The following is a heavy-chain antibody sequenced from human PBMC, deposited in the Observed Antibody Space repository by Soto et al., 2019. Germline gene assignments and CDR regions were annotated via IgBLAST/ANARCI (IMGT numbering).Heavy chain of an antibody. Sequence: EVQLVESGGGLVKPGGSLRLSCAASGFTFSSYSMNWVRQAPGKGLEWVSSISSSSSYIYYADSVKGRFTISRDNAKNSLYLQMNSLRAEDTAVYYCARDLEGEGPEWLLGYYYYYGMDVWGQGTTVTVSS. J-gene: IGHJ6*02. V-gene: IGHV3-21*01. CDR1: GFTFSSYS. D-gene: IGHD3-3*01. CDR2: ISSSSSYI. CDR3: ARDLEGEGPEWLLGYYYYYGMDV.